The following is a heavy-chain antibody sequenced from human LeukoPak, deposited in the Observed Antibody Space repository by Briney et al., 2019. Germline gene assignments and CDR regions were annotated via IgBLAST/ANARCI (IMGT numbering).Heavy chain of an antibody. D-gene: IGHD2-2*01. J-gene: IGHJ4*02. CDR1: GFILSGYW. Sequence: GGSLRLSCAASGFILSGYWMSWVRQAPGKGLEWVAVVSTDGSNQFYADSVKGRFTISRDNSKNTLYLQMNSLRVEDTAVYYCAKELAPYYQLHQDWGQGTLVTVSS. CDR2: VSTDGSNQ. CDR3: AKELAPYYQLHQD. V-gene: IGHV3-30*18.